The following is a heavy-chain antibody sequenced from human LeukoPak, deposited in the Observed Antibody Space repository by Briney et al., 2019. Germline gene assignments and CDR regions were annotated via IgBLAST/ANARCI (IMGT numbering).Heavy chain of an antibody. CDR3: ARQNMVRGVHSDY. D-gene: IGHD3-10*01. CDR2: IYPGDSDT. V-gene: IGHV5-51*01. CDR1: GYSFTNYW. J-gene: IGHJ4*02. Sequence: EESLKISCKGSGYSFTNYWIGWVRQMPGKGLEWMGIIYPGDSDTRYSPSFQGQVTISADKSISTAYLQWSSLKASDTAMYYCARQNMVRGVHSDYWGQGTLVTVSS.